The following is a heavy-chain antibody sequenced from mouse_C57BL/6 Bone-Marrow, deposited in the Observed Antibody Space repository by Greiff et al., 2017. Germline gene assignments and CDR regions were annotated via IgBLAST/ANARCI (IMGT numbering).Heavy chain of an antibody. J-gene: IGHJ2*01. V-gene: IGHV7-1*01. CDR3: TSDARGLDY. D-gene: IGHD3-3*01. CDR2: SRNRANDYTT. Sequence: EVKLVESEGGLVQSGRSLRLSCATSGFTFSDFYMEWVRQAPGKGLEWIAASRNRANDYTTEYSASVKGRFIVSRDTSQSILYLQMNAMRDEDTAIYYCTSDARGLDYWGQGTTLTVSS. CDR1: GFTFSDFY.